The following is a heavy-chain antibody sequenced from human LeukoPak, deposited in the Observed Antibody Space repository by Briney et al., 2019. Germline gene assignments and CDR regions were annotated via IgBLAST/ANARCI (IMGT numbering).Heavy chain of an antibody. CDR1: GYTLTELS. CDR3: ATGEFGELGNWFDP. Sequence: GASVKVSCKVSGYTLTELSMHWVRQAPGKGLEWMGGFDPEDGETIYAQKFQGRVTMTEDTSTDTAYMELSSLRSEDTAVYYCATGEFGELGNWFDPWGQGTLVTVSS. D-gene: IGHD3-10*01. CDR2: FDPEDGET. V-gene: IGHV1-24*01. J-gene: IGHJ5*02.